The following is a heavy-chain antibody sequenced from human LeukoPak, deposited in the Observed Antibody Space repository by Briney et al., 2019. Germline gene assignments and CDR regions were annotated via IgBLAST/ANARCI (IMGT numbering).Heavy chain of an antibody. CDR3: AKDGAGDWPDAFDI. Sequence: GGSLRLSCTSSGFTFGDYAMSWVRQAPGKGLEWASAISGSGAGTYYADSVKGRFTISRDNSKNTLYLQMNSLRAEDTAVYYCAKDGAGDWPDAFDIWGQGTMVTVSS. D-gene: IGHD2-21*02. J-gene: IGHJ3*02. CDR2: ISGSGAGT. CDR1: GFTFGDYA. V-gene: IGHV3-23*01.